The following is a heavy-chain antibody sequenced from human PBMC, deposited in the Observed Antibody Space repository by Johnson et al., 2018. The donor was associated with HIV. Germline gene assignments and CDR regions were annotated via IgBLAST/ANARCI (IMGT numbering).Heavy chain of an antibody. D-gene: IGHD2-15*01. CDR1: GFTFSDYY. CDR2: IRYDGSNK. V-gene: IGHV3-30*02. Sequence: QVQLLESGGGVVQPGRSLRLSCAASGFTFSDYYMSWIRQAPGKGLEWVAFIRYDGSNKYYADSVKGRFTISRDNSKNTLYLQMNSLRAEDTAVYYCARDLAALNAFDIWGQGTMVTVSS. J-gene: IGHJ3*02. CDR3: ARDLAALNAFDI.